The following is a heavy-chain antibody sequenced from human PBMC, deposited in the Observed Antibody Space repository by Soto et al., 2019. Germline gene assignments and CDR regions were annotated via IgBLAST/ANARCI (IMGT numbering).Heavy chain of an antibody. J-gene: IGHJ4*02. CDR3: AREKGKGSSSRPTNFDY. D-gene: IGHD6-6*01. CDR1: GGTFSSYA. V-gene: IGHV1-69*13. Sequence: SVKVSCKASGGTFSSYAISWVRQAPGQGLEWMGGIIPIFGTANYAQKFQGRVTITADESTSTAYMELSSLRSEDTAVYYCAREKGKGSSSRPTNFDYWGKGTLVTVSS. CDR2: IIPIFGTA.